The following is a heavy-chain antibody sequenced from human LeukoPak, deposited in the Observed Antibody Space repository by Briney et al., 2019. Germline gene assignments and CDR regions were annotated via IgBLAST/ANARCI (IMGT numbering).Heavy chain of an antibody. CDR2: IYTGGTT. J-gene: IGHJ4*02. CDR1: GFTVSSNY. V-gene: IGHV3-53*01. D-gene: IGHD3-22*01. Sequence: GGSLRLSCAASGFTVSSNYMSWVRQAPGKGLECVSVIYTGGTTYYADSVKGRFTISRDNSKNTLYLQMNSLRAEDTAVYYCARIHDSSGFYDFDHWGQGTLVTVSS. CDR3: ARIHDSSGFYDFDH.